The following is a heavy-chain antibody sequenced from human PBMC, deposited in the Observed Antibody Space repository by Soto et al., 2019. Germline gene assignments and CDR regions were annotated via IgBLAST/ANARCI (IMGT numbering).Heavy chain of an antibody. D-gene: IGHD3-16*02. J-gene: IGHJ4*02. CDR2: ISYDGSNK. CDR1: GFTFSSYA. Sequence: GGSLRLSCAASGFTFSSYAVHWVRQAPGKGLEWVAVISYDGSNKYYADSVKGRFTISRDNSKNTLYLQMNSLRAEDTAVYYCARENSPERGSYHDYWGQGTLVTVSS. CDR3: ARENSPERGSYHDY. V-gene: IGHV3-30-3*01.